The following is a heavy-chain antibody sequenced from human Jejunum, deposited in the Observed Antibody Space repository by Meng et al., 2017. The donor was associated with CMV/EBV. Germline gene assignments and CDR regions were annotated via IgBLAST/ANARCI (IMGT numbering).Heavy chain of an antibody. CDR2: ISAYNSNT. CDR1: YTFTNYG. D-gene: IGHD4-11*01. J-gene: IGHJ4*02. V-gene: IGHV1-18*01. CDR3: ARDPLLNSNFHPLEY. Sequence: YTFTNYGISWVRRAPGQGFEWMGWISAYNSNTNYAETFQGRVTLSTDTSTNTAYMDLTNLRSDDTAVYFCARDPLLNSNFHPLEYWGQGTLVTVSS.